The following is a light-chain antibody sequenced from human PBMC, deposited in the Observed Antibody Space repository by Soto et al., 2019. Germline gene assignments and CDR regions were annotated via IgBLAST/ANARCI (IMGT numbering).Light chain of an antibody. J-gene: IGLJ1*01. CDR1: SSDVGSYNR. CDR2: EVS. CDR3: SSYTSSSTPSYV. Sequence: QSALTQPPPVSGSPGQSVTISCTGTSSDVGSYNRVSWYQQPPGTAPKLMIYEVSNRPSGVPDRFSGSKSGNTASLTISGLQAEDEADYYCSSYTSSSTPSYVFGTGTKLTVL. V-gene: IGLV2-18*02.